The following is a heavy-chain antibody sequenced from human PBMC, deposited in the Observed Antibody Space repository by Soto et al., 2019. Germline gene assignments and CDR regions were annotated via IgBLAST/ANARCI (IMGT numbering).Heavy chain of an antibody. CDR3: VRGADSGLLWFGNADN. V-gene: IGHV3-33*01. Sequence: QVHLAESGGGVAQPGRSLRLSCAASGFIFRSYGMHWVRQAPGKGLEWVAFIWYDGVNKYYADSVLGRFTISRDNSKNTLFLQMDSLRAEDTAVYYCVRGADSGLLWFGNADNWGPGSLVTVSS. J-gene: IGHJ4*02. CDR1: GFIFRSYG. D-gene: IGHD3-10*01. CDR2: IWYDGVNK.